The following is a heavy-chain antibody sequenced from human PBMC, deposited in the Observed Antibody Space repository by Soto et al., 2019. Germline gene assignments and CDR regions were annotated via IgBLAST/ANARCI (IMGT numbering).Heavy chain of an antibody. CDR3: ARKARRGHDSFCV. D-gene: IGHD3-10*01. J-gene: IGHJ3*01. V-gene: IGHV3-48*02. CDR2: ISPSSTNP. CDR1: GFILDSNS. Sequence: GGSLRLSCAASGFILDSNSMNWVRQAPGKGLEWISNISPSSTNPEYADSVKGRFTISRDNDDSSLYLQMNTLCDEETARYHYARKARRGHDSFCVWGQGTMFTVS.